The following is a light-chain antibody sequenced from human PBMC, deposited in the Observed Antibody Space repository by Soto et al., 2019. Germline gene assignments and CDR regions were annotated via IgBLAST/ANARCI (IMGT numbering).Light chain of an antibody. Sequence: DIQMTQSPSSVTASVGATVTVSCGASQVISSWLAWYQQKPGRAPNLLIYKASTLQTGVPSRFSGSGSGTDFTLTITNLQPEDFATYYCHQASSFPLSFGGGTKVDIK. V-gene: IGKV1-12*01. CDR2: KAS. CDR3: HQASSFPLS. J-gene: IGKJ4*01. CDR1: QVISSW.